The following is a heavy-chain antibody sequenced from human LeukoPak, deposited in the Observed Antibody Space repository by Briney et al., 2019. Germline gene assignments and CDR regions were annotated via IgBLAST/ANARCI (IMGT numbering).Heavy chain of an antibody. J-gene: IGHJ4*02. D-gene: IGHD4-17*01. V-gene: IGHV3-13*01. CDR3: ARENLEYGDYAIDY. CDR1: GFIFTKYD. Sequence: PGGSLRLSCAASGFIFTKYDMHGVRHGTGRGLEWVSGIDRDGVTYYSDSVKGRFTMSRENGENSVYLQLNSLRAGDTAVYFCARENLEYGDYAIDYWGQGILVTVSS. CDR2: IDRDGVT.